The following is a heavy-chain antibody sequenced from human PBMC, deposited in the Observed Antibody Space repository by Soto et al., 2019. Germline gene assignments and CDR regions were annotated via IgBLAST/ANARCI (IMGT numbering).Heavy chain of an antibody. V-gene: IGHV3-66*01. D-gene: IGHD2-2*02. Sequence: GGSLRLSCAASGFTVSSNYMSWVRQAPGKGLEWVSVIYSGGSTYYADSVKGRFTISRDNSKNTLYLQMNSLRAEDTAVYYCARASCSSTSCYNKLKNWFDPWGQGTLVTVSS. CDR2: IYSGGST. CDR1: GFTVSSNY. J-gene: IGHJ5*02. CDR3: ARASCSSTSCYNKLKNWFDP.